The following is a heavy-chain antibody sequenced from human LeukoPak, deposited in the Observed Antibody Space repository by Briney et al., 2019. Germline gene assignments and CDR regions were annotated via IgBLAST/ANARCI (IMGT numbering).Heavy chain of an antibody. CDR2: IIPIFGTA. V-gene: IGHV1-69*05. CDR1: GGTFSSYA. D-gene: IGHD2-15*01. J-gene: IGHJ4*02. Sequence: SVKVSCKASGGTFSSYAISWVRQAPGQGLEWMGRIIPIFGTANYAQKFQGRVTITTDESTSTAYMELSSLRSEDTAVYYCARHGDGGPKSYYSDYWGQGTLVTVSS. CDR3: ARHGDGGPKSYYSDY.